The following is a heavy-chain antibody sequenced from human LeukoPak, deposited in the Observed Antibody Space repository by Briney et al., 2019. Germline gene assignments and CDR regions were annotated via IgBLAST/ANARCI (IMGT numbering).Heavy chain of an antibody. V-gene: IGHV1-46*01. J-gene: IGHJ5*02. CDR3: ARGVRASVVVVIWFDP. Sequence: ASVKVSCKASGYTFTSYYMHWVRQAPGQGLEWMGIINPSGGSTSYAQKFQGRVTMTRDTSTSTVYMKLSSLRSEDTAVYYCARGVRASVVVVIWFDPWGQGTLVTVSS. CDR2: INPSGGST. CDR1: GYTFTSYY. D-gene: IGHD3-22*01.